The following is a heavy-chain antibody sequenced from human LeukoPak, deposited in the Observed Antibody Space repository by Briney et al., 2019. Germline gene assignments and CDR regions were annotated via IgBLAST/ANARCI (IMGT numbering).Heavy chain of an antibody. V-gene: IGHV3-48*01. CDR2: ISSSSSTI. CDR3: ARVTRGI. Sequence: SCKASGGTFSSYSMNWVRQAPGKGLEWVSYISSSSSTIYYADSVKGRFTISRDNAKNSLYLQMNSLRAEDTAVYYCARVTRGIWGQGTMVTVSS. D-gene: IGHD3-10*01. CDR1: GGTFSSYS. J-gene: IGHJ3*02.